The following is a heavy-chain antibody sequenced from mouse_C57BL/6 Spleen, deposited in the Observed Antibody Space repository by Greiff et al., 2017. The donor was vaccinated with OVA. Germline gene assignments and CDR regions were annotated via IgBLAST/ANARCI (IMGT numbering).Heavy chain of an antibody. D-gene: IGHD2-13*01. CDR2: IYPGDGDT. Sequence: VQLQQSGAELVKPGASVKISCKASGYAFSSYWMNWVKQRPGKGLEWIGQIYPGDGDTNYNGKFKGKATLTADKSSSTAYMQLSSLTSEDSAVYFCGRSAGDTFMDYWGQGTSVTVSS. V-gene: IGHV1-80*01. CDR1: GYAFSSYW. CDR3: GRSAGDTFMDY. J-gene: IGHJ4*01.